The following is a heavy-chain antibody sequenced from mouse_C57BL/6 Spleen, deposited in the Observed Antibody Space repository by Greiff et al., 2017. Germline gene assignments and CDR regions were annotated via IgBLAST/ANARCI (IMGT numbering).Heavy chain of an antibody. CDR3: TVIYYDYDERFAY. D-gene: IGHD2-4*01. CDR1: GYTFTSYW. J-gene: IGHJ3*01. CDR2: IYPGNSDT. V-gene: IGHV1-5*01. Sequence: EVQLQQSGTVLARPGASVKMSCKTSGYTFTSYWMHWVKQRPGQGLEWIGAIYPGNSDTSYNQKFKGKAKLTAVTSASTAYMELSSLTNEDSAVYYCTVIYYDYDERFAYWGQGTLVTVSA.